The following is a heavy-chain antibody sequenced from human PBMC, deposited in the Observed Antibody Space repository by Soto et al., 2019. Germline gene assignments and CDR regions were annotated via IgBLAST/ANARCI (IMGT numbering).Heavy chain of an antibody. D-gene: IGHD6-6*01. CDR2: ISYDGSNK. CDR1: GFTFSSYG. CDR3: AKEHSSSYYYYGMDV. J-gene: IGHJ6*02. Sequence: GVSLRLSCAASGFTFSSYGMHWVRQAPGKGLEWVAVISYDGSNKYYADSVKGRFTISRDNSKNTLYLQMNSLRAEDTAVYYCAKEHSSSYYYYGMDVWGQGTTVTVSS. V-gene: IGHV3-30*18.